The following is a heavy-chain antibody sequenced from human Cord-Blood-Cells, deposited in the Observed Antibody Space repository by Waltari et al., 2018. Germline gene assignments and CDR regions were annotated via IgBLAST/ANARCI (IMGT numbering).Heavy chain of an antibody. CDR3: AREVYYDFWSGYYYYYYGMDV. D-gene: IGHD3-3*01. CDR2: ISYDGSNK. V-gene: IGHV3-30-3*01. CDR1: GFTFSSYA. Sequence: QVQLVESGGGVVQPGRSLRLSCAASGFTFSSYAMPRVRQAPGQGREWVAVISYDGSNKYYADSVKGRFTISRDNSKNTLYLQMNSLRAEDTAVYYCAREVYYDFWSGYYYYYYGMDVWGQGTTVTVSS. J-gene: IGHJ6*02.